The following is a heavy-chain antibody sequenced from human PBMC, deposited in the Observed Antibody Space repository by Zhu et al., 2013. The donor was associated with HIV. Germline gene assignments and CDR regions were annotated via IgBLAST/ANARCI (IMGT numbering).Heavy chain of an antibody. D-gene: IGHD7-27*01. V-gene: IGHV1-2*02. CDR1: GYTFTGFY. CDR2: IDPNNGGT. Sequence: QVQLVQSGAEVKKPGASVKVSCKASGYTFTGFYMHWVRQAPGQGLEWMGWIDPNNGGTNYAQKFQGRVTMTTETSFNSAYMELIRLTPDDTAVYYCARGMANWGSLCMDVWGNGTTVIVSS. CDR3: ARGMANWGSLCMDV. J-gene: IGHJ6*04.